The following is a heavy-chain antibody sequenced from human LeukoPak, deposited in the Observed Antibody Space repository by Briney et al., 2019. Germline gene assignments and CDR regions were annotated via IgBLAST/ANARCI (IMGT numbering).Heavy chain of an antibody. CDR2: IYSGDSDT. CDR3: ARGSTSSLEYFDY. D-gene: IGHD6-6*01. J-gene: IGHJ4*02. Sequence: GEALEISFQGSGFRFTTYWIGWVRPVPGKGPEWMAIIYSGDSDTRYSPSFQGQVTVSAAKSVSTAYLQWSSLKAADTAMYYCARGSTSSLEYFDYWGQGTLVTVSS. CDR1: GFRFTTYW. V-gene: IGHV5-51*01.